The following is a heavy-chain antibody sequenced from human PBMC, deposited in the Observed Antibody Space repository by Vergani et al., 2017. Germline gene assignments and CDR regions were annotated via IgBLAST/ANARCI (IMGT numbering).Heavy chain of an antibody. J-gene: IGHJ1*01. CDR3: TTACGLYYLHGEYFQY. Sequence: EVQLLESAGGLVQPGGSRRLSCAGAGFTFDTYTMAYVRQAPWKGLEWVATIGTGGGDIVYADSVKGRFTISRDNSKNTLFLQMNSLKDEDTAVYYCTTACGLYYLHGEYFQYWGRGTLVSVSS. CDR1: GFTFDTYT. D-gene: IGHD3-10*01. V-gene: IGHV3-23*01. CDR2: IGTGGGDI.